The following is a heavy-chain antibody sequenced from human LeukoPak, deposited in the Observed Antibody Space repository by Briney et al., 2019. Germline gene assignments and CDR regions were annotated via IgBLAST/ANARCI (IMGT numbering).Heavy chain of an antibody. CDR2: IIPIFGTA. V-gene: IGHV1-69*13. J-gene: IGHJ5*02. CDR3: ARDTRHRYCSSTSCYRGWLDP. Sequence: SVKVSCKASGGTFSSYATSWVRQAPGQGLEWMGGIIPIFGTANYAQKFQGRVTITADESTRTAYMELSSLRSEDTAVYYCARDTRHRYCSSTSCYRGWLDPWGQGTLVTVSS. D-gene: IGHD2-2*01. CDR1: GGTFSSYA.